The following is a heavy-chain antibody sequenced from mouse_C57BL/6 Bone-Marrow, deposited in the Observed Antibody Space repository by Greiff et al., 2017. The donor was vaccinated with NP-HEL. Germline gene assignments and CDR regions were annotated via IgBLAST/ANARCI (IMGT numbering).Heavy chain of an antibody. V-gene: IGHV1-81*01. CDR3: AREGYYYGRSYVGYFDY. Sequence: QVQLQQSGAELARPGASVKLSCKASGYTFTSYGISWVKQRTGQGLEWIGEIYPRSGNTYYNEKFTGKATLTADKSSSTAYMELSSLTSENSAVYVCAREGYYYGRSYVGYFDYWGQGTTLTVSS. D-gene: IGHD1-1*01. CDR1: GYTFTSYG. CDR2: IYPRSGNT. J-gene: IGHJ2*01.